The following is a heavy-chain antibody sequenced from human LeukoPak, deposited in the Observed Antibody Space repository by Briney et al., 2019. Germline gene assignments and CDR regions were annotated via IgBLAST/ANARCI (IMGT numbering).Heavy chain of an antibody. D-gene: IGHD5-18*01. CDR1: GFTFSSYA. Sequence: GGSLRLSCAASGFTFSSYAMHWVRQAPGKGLEWVAVISYDGRNKYYADSVKGRFTISRDNSKNTLYLQMNSLRAEDTAVYYCAKGYSYGQGYYYYGMDVWGQGTTVTVSS. V-gene: IGHV3-30*18. CDR3: AKGYSYGQGYYYYGMDV. J-gene: IGHJ6*02. CDR2: ISYDGRNK.